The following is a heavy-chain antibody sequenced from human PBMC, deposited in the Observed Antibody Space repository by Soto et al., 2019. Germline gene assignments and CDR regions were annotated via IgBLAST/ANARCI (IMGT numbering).Heavy chain of an antibody. CDR2: ISSSSSYI. V-gene: IGHV3-21*01. CDR3: ARGLRFLEWSDYGMDV. J-gene: IGHJ6*02. D-gene: IGHD3-3*01. CDR1: GFTFSSYS. Sequence: GGSLRLSCAASGFTFSSYSMNWVRQAPGKGLEWVSSISSSSSYIYYADSVKGRFTISRDNAKNSLYLQMNSLRAEDTAVYYCARGLRFLEWSDYGMDVWGQGTTVTVSS.